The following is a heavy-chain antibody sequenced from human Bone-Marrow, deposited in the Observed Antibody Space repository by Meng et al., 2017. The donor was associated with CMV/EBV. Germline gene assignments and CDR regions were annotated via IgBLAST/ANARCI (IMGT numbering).Heavy chain of an antibody. CDR3: AKLLGRPSHWWFDS. J-gene: IGHJ5*01. D-gene: IGHD2-15*01. Sequence: ASGFTFSSYAMSWVRQGTGKGLEWISGISGSGSNTDYADSLKGRFTISRDSSQNTLYLQMSSLRAEDTAVYYCAKLLGRPSHWWFDSWGQGTLVTVSS. CDR2: ISGSGSNT. V-gene: IGHV3-23*01. CDR1: GFTFSSYA.